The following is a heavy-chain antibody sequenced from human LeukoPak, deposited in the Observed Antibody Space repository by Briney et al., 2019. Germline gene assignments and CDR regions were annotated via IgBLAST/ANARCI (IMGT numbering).Heavy chain of an antibody. V-gene: IGHV3-9*03. J-gene: IGHJ4*02. Sequence: PGASLRLSCAASGFTFDDYAMHWVRQAPGKGLEWVSGISWNSGSIGYADSVKGRFTISRDNAKNSLYLQMNSVRAEDMALYYCAKDGRAMAKYYFDYWGQGTLVTVSS. CDR1: GFTFDDYA. D-gene: IGHD5-24*01. CDR3: AKDGRAMAKYYFDY. CDR2: ISWNSGSI.